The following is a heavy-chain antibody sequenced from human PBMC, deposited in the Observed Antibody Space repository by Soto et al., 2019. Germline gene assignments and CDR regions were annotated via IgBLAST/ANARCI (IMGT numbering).Heavy chain of an antibody. CDR2: IWFDGSGQ. CDR1: GFTFGSMA. J-gene: IGHJ4*02. Sequence: QVQLVESGGGVVQPGRSLRLSCAASGFTFGSMAMHWVRQAPGKGLEWVAVIWFDGSGQYYGDSVKGRFTISRDNSKNTLSLQMNNLRVEDTAVYYCVRGGTGGSPGWSCPGVYWGQGTLVTVSS. CDR3: VRGGTGGSPGWSCPGVY. D-gene: IGHD6-19*01. V-gene: IGHV3-33*01.